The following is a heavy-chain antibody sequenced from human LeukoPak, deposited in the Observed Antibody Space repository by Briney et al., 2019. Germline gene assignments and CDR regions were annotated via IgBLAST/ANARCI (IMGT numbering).Heavy chain of an antibody. J-gene: IGHJ4*02. CDR2: IKQDGSEK. V-gene: IGHV3-7*03. Sequence: GGSLRLSCAASGFTFSSYWMSWVRQAPGKGLEWVANIKQDGSEKYYVDSVKGRFTISRDNSKNTLYLQMNSLRAEDTAVYYCARDQGRYYHDSSGINWGQGTLVTVSS. D-gene: IGHD3-22*01. CDR1: GFTFSSYW. CDR3: ARDQGRYYHDSSGIN.